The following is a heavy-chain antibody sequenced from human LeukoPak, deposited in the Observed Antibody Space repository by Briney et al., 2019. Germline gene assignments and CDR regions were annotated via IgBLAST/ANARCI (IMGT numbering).Heavy chain of an antibody. Sequence: GESLKISCKGSGYSFTSYWIGWVRQMPGKGLEWMGIIYPDDSHTRYSPSFQGQVTISADRSISTAYLQWSSLRASDTAMYFCARHNILGTKSSWFDPWGQGTLVTVSS. CDR2: IYPDDSHT. D-gene: IGHD1-26*01. CDR3: ARHNILGTKSSWFDP. V-gene: IGHV5-51*01. J-gene: IGHJ5*02. CDR1: GYSFTSYW.